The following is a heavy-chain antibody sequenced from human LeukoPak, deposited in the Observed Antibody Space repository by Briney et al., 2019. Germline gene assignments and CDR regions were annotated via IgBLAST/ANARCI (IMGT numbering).Heavy chain of an antibody. CDR2: MNPNSGNT. J-gene: IGHJ4*02. D-gene: IGHD2-2*01. CDR3: ARGSCSSTSCYVFSLDFDY. CDR1: GYTFTSYD. Sequence: ASVKVSCKASGYTFTSYDINWVRQATGQGLEWMGWMNPNSGNTGNAQKFQGRVTMTRNTSISTAYMELSSLRSEDTAVYYCARGSCSSTSCYVFSLDFDYWGQGTLVTVSS. V-gene: IGHV1-8*01.